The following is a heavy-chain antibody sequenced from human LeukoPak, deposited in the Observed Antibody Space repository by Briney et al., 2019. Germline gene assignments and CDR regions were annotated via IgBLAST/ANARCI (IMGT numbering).Heavy chain of an antibody. Sequence: AASVKVSCKASGYTFTGYYMHWVRQAPGQGLEWMGWINPNSGGTNYAQKFQGRVTMTRDTSISTAYMELSRLRSDDTAVYYCARGPPPSLYYDFWIGYARGEDYFDYWGQGTLVTVSS. CDR3: ARGPPPSLYYDFWIGYARGEDYFDY. CDR2: INPNSGGT. J-gene: IGHJ4*02. D-gene: IGHD3-3*01. V-gene: IGHV1-2*02. CDR1: GYTFTGYY.